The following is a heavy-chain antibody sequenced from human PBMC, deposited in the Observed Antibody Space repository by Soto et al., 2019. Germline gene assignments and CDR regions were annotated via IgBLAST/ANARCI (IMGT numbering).Heavy chain of an antibody. D-gene: IGHD3-3*01. Sequence: SGGSLRLSCAASGFTFSSYGMHWVRQAPGKGLEWVAVIWYDGSNKYYADSVKGRFTISRDNSKNTLYLQMNSLRAEDTAVYYCARGRFLEWLPHQPYGMDVWGQGTTVTVSS. J-gene: IGHJ6*02. CDR1: GFTFSSYG. CDR3: ARGRFLEWLPHQPYGMDV. CDR2: IWYDGSNK. V-gene: IGHV3-33*01.